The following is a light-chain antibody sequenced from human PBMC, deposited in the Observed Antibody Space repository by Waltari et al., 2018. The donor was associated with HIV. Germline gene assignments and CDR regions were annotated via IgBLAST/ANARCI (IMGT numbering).Light chain of an antibody. V-gene: IGLV1-40*01. J-gene: IGLJ3*02. CDR3: QSYDSSLSGWV. CDR1: SSNIGAGYD. Sequence: QSVLTQPPSVSGAPGQRVTISCTGSSSNIGAGYDVHWYQQLPGTAPKLLIYGNSTRPSGVPARVSGAKSGTSASLAITGLQAEDEADYYCQSYDSSLSGWVFGGGTKLTVL. CDR2: GNS.